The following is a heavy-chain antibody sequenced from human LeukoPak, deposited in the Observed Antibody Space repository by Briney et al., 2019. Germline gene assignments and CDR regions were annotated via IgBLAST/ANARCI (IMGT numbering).Heavy chain of an antibody. CDR2: IYHSGST. Sequence: SSQTLSLTCTVSGGSISSSNYYWGWIRQPPGKGLEWIGGIYHSGSTYQNPSLKSRVTISVDTSKDQFSLKLSAVTAADTAVYYCARSSGYSSSRGLNWFDPWGPGTLVTVSS. V-gene: IGHV4-39*01. J-gene: IGHJ5*02. CDR1: GGSISSSNYY. D-gene: IGHD6-13*01. CDR3: ARSSGYSSSRGLNWFDP.